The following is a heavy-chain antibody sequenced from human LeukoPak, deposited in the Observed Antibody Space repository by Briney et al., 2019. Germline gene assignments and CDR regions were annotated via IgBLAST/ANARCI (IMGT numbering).Heavy chain of an antibody. J-gene: IGHJ6*03. V-gene: IGHV3-30*18. CDR3: AKGFYERGYSYGYASPYYYYMDV. CDR2: ISYDGSNK. D-gene: IGHD5-18*01. Sequence: GGSLRLSCAASGFTFSSYGMHWVRQAPGKGLEWVAVISYDGSNKYYADSVKGRFTISRDNSKNTLYLQMNSLRAEDTAVYYCAKGFYERGYSYGYASPYYYYMDVWGKGTTVTVSS. CDR1: GFTFSSYG.